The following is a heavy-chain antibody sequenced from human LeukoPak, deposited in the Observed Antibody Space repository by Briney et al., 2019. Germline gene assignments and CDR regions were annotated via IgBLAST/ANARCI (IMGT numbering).Heavy chain of an antibody. V-gene: IGHV4-59*08. CDR1: GGSISSYY. CDR3: ARHHLGGAPRSDP. J-gene: IGHJ5*02. Sequence: SETLSLTCTVSGGSISSYYWSWIRQPPGKGLEWIGYIFYNGVTNYNPSLKSRVTISVDTSKNQLSLKLTSVTAADTAVYSCARHHLGGAPRSDPWGQGTLVTVSS. D-gene: IGHD1-26*01. CDR2: IFYNGVT.